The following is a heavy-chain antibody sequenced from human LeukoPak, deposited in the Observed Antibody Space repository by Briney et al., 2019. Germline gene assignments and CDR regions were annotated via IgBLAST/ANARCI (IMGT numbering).Heavy chain of an antibody. Sequence: GGSLRLSCAASGFTFSSYAMHWVRQAPGKGLEWVAVISYDGSNKYYADSVKARFTISRDNSKNTLYLQMNSLSADDTAVYYCARDKLRGSAGNYYYMDVWGKGTTVTISS. V-gene: IGHV3-30*04. CDR2: ISYDGSNK. J-gene: IGHJ6*03. CDR3: ARDKLRGSAGNYYYMDV. D-gene: IGHD1-26*01. CDR1: GFTFSSYA.